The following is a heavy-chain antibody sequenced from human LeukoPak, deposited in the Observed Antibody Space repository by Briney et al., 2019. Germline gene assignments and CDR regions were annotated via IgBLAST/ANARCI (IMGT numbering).Heavy chain of an antibody. CDR3: AKGLRLYYYYGMDV. CDR2: ISGSGGST. D-gene: IGHD2-15*01. J-gene: IGHJ6*02. Sequence: GGSLRLSCAASGFTFSSYAMSWVRQPPGKGLEWVSAISGSGGSTYYADSVKGPFTISRDNSKNTLYLQMNSLRAEDTAVYYCAKGLRLYYYYGMDVWGQGTTVTVSS. V-gene: IGHV3-23*01. CDR1: GFTFSSYA.